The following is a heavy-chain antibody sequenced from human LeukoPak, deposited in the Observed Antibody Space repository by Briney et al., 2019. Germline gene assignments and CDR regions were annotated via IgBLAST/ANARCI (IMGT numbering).Heavy chain of an antibody. CDR1: RFTFSTYS. V-gene: IGHV3-21*01. Sequence: PGGSLRLSCAASRFTFSTYSMNWVRQAPGKGLEWVSSISSDSNYIYYADSLKGRFTISRDNAKNSLYLQMISLRAEDTAVYYCARVAFGLYVMDVWGQGTTVTVSS. J-gene: IGHJ6*02. D-gene: IGHD3/OR15-3a*01. CDR3: ARVAFGLYVMDV. CDR2: ISSDSNYI.